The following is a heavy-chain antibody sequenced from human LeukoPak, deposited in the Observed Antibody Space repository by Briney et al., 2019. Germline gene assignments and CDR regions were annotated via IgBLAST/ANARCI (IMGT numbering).Heavy chain of an antibody. V-gene: IGHV1-46*01. D-gene: IGHD2-15*01. CDR1: GYTFTSYN. J-gene: IGHJ6*02. Sequence: ASVKVSCKASGYTFTSYNMHWVRQAPGQGLEWMGIINPNGGSTSYAQKFQGRVTMTRDTSTSTVYMELSSLRSEDTAVYYCARRAHCSGGICYGMDVWGQGTTVTVSS. CDR3: ARRAHCSGGICYGMDV. CDR2: INPNGGST.